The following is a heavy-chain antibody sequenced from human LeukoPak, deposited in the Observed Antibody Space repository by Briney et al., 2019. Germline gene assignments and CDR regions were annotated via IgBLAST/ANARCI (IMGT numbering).Heavy chain of an antibody. J-gene: IGHJ1*01. CDR3: ARDGHYDILTGYFQD. CDR2: ITNSGTTI. D-gene: IGHD3-9*01. CDR1: GYTFTDFY. V-gene: IGHV3-11*01. Sequence: PGGSLRLSCAASGYTFTDFYMSWIRQAPGKGLEWVSYITNSGTTIYYADSVKGRFTISRDNAKNSLYLQMNSLRAEDTAVYYCARDGHYDILTGYFQDWGQGTLVTVSS.